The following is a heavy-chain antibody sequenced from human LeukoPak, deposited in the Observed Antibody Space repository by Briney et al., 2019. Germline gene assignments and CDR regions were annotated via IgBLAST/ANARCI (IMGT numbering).Heavy chain of an antibody. CDR2: ISGSGGST. J-gene: IGHJ4*02. CDR1: GFTFSSYA. CDR3: AKDLRAVEMATITDY. Sequence: GGSLRLSCAAPGFTFSSYAMSWVRQAPGKGLEWVSAISGSGGSTYYADSVKGRFTISRDNSKNTLYLQMNSLRAEDTAVYYCAKDLRAVEMATITDYWGQGTLVTVSS. V-gene: IGHV3-23*01. D-gene: IGHD5-12*01.